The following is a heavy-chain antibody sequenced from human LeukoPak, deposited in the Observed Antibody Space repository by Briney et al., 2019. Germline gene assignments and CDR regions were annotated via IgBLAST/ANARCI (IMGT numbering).Heavy chain of an antibody. CDR2: INSDGSST. V-gene: IGHV3-74*01. CDR1: GFTFSNYW. CDR3: ARDRMVGYYHYGMDV. J-gene: IGHJ6*02. D-gene: IGHD2-8*01. Sequence: GGSLRLSCAASGFTFSNYWMNWVRQAPGKGLVWVSHINSDGSSTTYADSVEGRFTISRDNARNTLYLQMDSLRAEDTAVYYCARDRMVGYYHYGMDVWGQGTTVSVSS.